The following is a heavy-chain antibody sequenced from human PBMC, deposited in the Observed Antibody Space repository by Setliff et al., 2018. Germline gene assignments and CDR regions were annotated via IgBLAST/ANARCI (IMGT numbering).Heavy chain of an antibody. CDR1: EYSFTNYW. CDR2: IYPGDSDT. V-gene: IGHV5-51*01. CDR3: ARQAVAGNDAFDI. D-gene: IGHD6-19*01. J-gene: IGHJ3*02. Sequence: GESLKISCKASEYSFTNYWFGWVRQMPGKGLEWMGIIYPGDSDTRYSPSFQGQVTISADKSISTAYLQWSSLKASDTAMYYCARQAVAGNDAFDIWGRGTVVTVSS.